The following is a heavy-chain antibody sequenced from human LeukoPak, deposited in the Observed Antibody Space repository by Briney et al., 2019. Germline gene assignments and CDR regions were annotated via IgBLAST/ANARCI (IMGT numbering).Heavy chain of an antibody. CDR3: ASLTYYYDSSGWTYDY. CDR2: IKRDGSEK. D-gene: IGHD3-22*01. J-gene: IGHJ4*02. V-gene: IGHV3-7*01. CDR1: GLTFSTYW. Sequence: GGSLRLSCAASGLTFSTYWMSWVRQAPGKGLEGVANIKRDGSEKYYVDSVKGRFTISRDNAKNSLYLQMNSLRAEDTAVYYCASLTYYYDSSGWTYDYWGQGTLVTVSS.